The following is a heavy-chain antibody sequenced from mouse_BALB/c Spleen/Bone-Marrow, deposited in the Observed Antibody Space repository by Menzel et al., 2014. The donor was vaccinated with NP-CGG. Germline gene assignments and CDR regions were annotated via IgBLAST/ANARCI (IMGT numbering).Heavy chain of an antibody. Sequence: VQVVESGPGLVAPSQSLSITCTVSGFSLTSYGVHWVRQPPGKGLEWLGLIWAGGSTNYNSALMSRLSISKDNSKSQVFLKMNSLQTDDTAMYYCARKDYGSRGGYFDVWGAGTTVTVSS. CDR3: ARKDYGSRGGYFDV. D-gene: IGHD1-1*01. CDR1: GFSLTSYG. J-gene: IGHJ1*01. CDR2: IWAGGST. V-gene: IGHV2-9*02.